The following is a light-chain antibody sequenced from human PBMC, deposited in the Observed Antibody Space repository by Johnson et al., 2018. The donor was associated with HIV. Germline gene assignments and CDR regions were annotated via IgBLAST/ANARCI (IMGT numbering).Light chain of an antibody. Sequence: QSVLTQPPSVSAAPGQKVTISCSGSSSNIGNNYVSWYRQLPGTAPKLLIYENNKRPSGIPDRFSGSKSGTSATLGITGLQTGDEAAYYCGTWDNSLSAYVFGTGTKVTVL. J-gene: IGLJ1*01. CDR3: GTWDNSLSAYV. CDR2: ENN. CDR1: SSNIGNNY. V-gene: IGLV1-51*02.